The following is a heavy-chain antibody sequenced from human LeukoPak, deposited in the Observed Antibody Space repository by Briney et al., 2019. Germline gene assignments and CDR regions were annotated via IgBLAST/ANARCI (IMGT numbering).Heavy chain of an antibody. CDR1: DGSISSYY. CDR3: ATSFSSTWYGVFDY. Sequence: PSETLSLTCTVSDGSISSYYWSWIRQPPGKALEWIGYIYYSGSSNYNPSLKSRVTISVDTSKNQFSLKLSSVTAADTAVYYCATSFSSTWYGVFDYWGQGTLVTVSS. D-gene: IGHD6-13*01. CDR2: IYYSGSS. V-gene: IGHV4-59*01. J-gene: IGHJ4*02.